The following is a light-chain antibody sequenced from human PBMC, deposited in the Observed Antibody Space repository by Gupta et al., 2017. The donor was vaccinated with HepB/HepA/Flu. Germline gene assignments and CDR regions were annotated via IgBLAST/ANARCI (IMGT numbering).Light chain of an antibody. V-gene: IGLV1-40*01. CDR3: QSYDSSLSGSVV. CDR1: SPNIGAGYD. Sequence: QSVLTQPPSVSGAPGQRVTISCPGSSPNIGAGYDLHWYQQLPGTAPKLLIYGTSNRPSGVPDRFSGSKSGTSASLAITGLQAEDEADYYCQSYDSSLSGSVVFGGGTKLTVL. J-gene: IGLJ2*01. CDR2: GTS.